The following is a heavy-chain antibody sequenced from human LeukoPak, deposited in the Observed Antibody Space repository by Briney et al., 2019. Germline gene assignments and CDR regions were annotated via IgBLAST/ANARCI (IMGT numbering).Heavy chain of an antibody. CDR1: GFIFSGSS. CDR2: IRFDATNK. V-gene: IGHV3-30*02. J-gene: IGHJ6*02. Sequence: GGSLRLSCAASGFIFSGSSMHWVRQAPGKGLEWVCFIRFDATNKYYADSVKGRFTISRDNGKNSLYLQMNSLRAEDTAVYYCARRMGLNYYGMDVWGQGTTVTVSS. CDR3: ARRMGLNYYGMDV. D-gene: IGHD3/OR15-3a*01.